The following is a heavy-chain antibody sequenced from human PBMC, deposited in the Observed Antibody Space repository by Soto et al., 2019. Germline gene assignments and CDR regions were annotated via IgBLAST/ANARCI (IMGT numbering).Heavy chain of an antibody. D-gene: IGHD3-22*01. CDR2: INAGNGNT. V-gene: IGHV1-3*01. Sequence: ASVKVSCKASGYTFTSYAMHWVRQAPGQRLEWMGWINAGNGNTKYSQKFQGGVTITRDTSASTAYMELSSLRSEDTAVYYCARDPITAMVKYYDSSGSDYWGQGTLVTVSS. CDR1: GYTFTSYA. CDR3: ARDPITAMVKYYDSSGSDY. J-gene: IGHJ4*02.